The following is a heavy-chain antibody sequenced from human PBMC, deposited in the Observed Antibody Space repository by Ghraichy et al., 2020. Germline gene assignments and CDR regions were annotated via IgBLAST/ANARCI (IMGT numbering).Heavy chain of an antibody. J-gene: IGHJ4*02. V-gene: IGHV3-23*01. CDR3: AKTHYSGWFYAN. Sequence: LSLTCAASGFTFSGYAMSWVRQAPGKGLEWVSTITYNSANTHYADSVKSRFTISRDNYKSTVYLQMSSLREDDTAVYYCAKTHYSGWFYANWGQGTLVTVSS. CDR1: GFTFSGYA. D-gene: IGHD6-19*01. CDR2: ITYNSANT.